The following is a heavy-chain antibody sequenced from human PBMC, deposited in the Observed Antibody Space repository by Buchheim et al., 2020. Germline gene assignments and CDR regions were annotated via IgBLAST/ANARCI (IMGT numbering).Heavy chain of an antibody. J-gene: IGHJ5*02. D-gene: IGHD6-19*01. CDR3: ARIRTAHSSVDP. V-gene: IGHV4-59*01. CDR1: GGSISSFY. CDR2: PSNTGST. Sequence: QVQLQESGPGLVKPSETLSLICTVPGGSISSFYWSWFRQSPGKELEWIGYPSNTGSTDYNPSLKSRVSISVDTSKNQLSLKLNSVTAADTAVYYCARIRTAHSSVDPWGQGTL.